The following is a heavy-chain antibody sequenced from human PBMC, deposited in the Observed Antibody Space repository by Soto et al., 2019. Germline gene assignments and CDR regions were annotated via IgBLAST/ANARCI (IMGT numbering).Heavy chain of an antibody. V-gene: IGHV5-51*01. J-gene: IGHJ3*02. CDR1: GYSFISYW. CDR3: ARIIGYCRNNDCSWTFDI. D-gene: IGHD2-2*03. CDR2: FYPGDSTS. Sequence: PGESLKISCKTSGYSFISYWVAWVCQKPGKGLEWMGTFYPGDSTSTYSPSFQGQVTISVDKSISTAYLHLSSLKASDTAMYYCARIIGYCRNNDCSWTFDIWGQGTMVTVSS.